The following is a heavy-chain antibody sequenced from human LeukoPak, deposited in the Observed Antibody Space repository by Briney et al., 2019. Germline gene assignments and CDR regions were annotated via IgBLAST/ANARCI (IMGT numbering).Heavy chain of an antibody. V-gene: IGHV3-30*02. CDR2: IHHDGSNK. J-gene: IGHJ6*03. CDR1: GFTFSSYG. CDR3: AKPIYGDYGRFYYYMDV. Sequence: PGGSLRLSCAASGFTFSSYGMHWVRQAPGKGLDWVAFIHHDGSNKYYADSVRGRFTISRDNSKNTLYLQMNSLRAEDTAVYYCAKPIYGDYGRFYYYMDVWGKGTTVTISS. D-gene: IGHD4-17*01.